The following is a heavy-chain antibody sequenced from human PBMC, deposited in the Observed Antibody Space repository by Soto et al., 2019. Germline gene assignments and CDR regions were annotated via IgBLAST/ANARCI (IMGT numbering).Heavy chain of an antibody. J-gene: IGHJ6*02. CDR3: AREGAIVRGVTTNPYYYHAMHS. CDR1: EGKSIDHG. V-gene: IGHV4-4*07. CDR2: IYTSGST. D-gene: IGHD3-10*01. Sequence: LETHSLRYTVAEGKSIDHGGSWIRPHDGEGLEWIGRIYTSGSTNYNPSLKSRVTMSVDTSKNQFSLKLSSVTAADTAVYYCAREGAIVRGVTTNPYYYHAMHSWGHGLPVNVFS.